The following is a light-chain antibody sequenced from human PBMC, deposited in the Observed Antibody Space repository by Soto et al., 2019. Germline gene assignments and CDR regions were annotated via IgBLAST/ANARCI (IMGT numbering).Light chain of an antibody. CDR2: TAS. J-gene: IGKJ1*01. V-gene: IGKV1-9*01. Sequence: DIQLTQSPSFLSASGGDRVTIXXRASQGISSYLAWYQQKPGKAPKXLISTASTLQSGVPSRFSGSGSGTEFTLTISSLQPEDFATYYCQQLNNYPRTFGQGTKVDIK. CDR3: QQLNNYPRT. CDR1: QGISSY.